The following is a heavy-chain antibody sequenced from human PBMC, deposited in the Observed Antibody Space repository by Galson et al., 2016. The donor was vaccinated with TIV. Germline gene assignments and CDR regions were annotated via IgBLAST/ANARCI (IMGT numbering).Heavy chain of an antibody. V-gene: IGHV5-51*01. CDR3: ARHGWTVATSSPFDL. Sequence: QSGAEVKKPGESLKISCKGSGYSFTNYWVGWVRQMPGKGLEWMGIIYPGDSGTRYSPSFQGQVTISADKSINTACLQWSSLKASDTAIYYCARHGWTVATSSPFDLWGQGTLVTVSS. J-gene: IGHJ4*02. CDR1: GYSFTNYW. CDR2: IYPGDSGT. D-gene: IGHD5-12*01.